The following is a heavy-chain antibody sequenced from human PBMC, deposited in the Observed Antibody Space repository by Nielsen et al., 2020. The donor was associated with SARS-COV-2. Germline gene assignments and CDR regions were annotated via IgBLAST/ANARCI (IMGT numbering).Heavy chain of an antibody. Sequence: SVKVSCKASGFTFTSSAMQWVRQARGQRLEWIGWIVVGSGNTNYAQKFQERVTITRDMSTSTAYMELSSLRSEDTAVYYCAAGRGGSYYDFWGLRAFDIWGQGTMVTVSS. CDR3: AAGRGGSYYDFWGLRAFDI. CDR2: IVVGSGNT. J-gene: IGHJ3*02. V-gene: IGHV1-58*02. CDR1: GFTFTSSA. D-gene: IGHD3-3*01.